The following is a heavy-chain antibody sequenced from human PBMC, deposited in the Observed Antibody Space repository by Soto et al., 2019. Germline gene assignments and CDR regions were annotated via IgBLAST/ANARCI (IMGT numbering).Heavy chain of an antibody. V-gene: IGHV3-33*03. CDR3: AKDMAAAAHQGDAFDI. Sequence: QVPLVESGGGVVQPGRSLRLSCAASGFTFSNYGMYWVRQAPGKGVEWVAVIWNDGTNKYYVDSVRGRFTISRDDSKNTLYLEMNSLRAEDTGVYYCAKDMAAAAHQGDAFDIWGLGTMVSVSA. CDR1: GFTFSNYG. J-gene: IGHJ3*02. D-gene: IGHD6-13*01. CDR2: IWNDGTNK.